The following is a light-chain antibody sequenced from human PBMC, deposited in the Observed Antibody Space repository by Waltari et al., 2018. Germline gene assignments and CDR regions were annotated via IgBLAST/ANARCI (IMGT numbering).Light chain of an antibody. Sequence: DIVMTQSPDSLAVSLGERATINCRSSQSVYTSYNKNDLAWYQQKPGQPPKLLIYWASTRESGVPDRFSGSGSGTDFTLTISSLQAEDVAVYYCQQYYTTPLTFGPGTKVDIK. CDR3: QQYYTTPLT. J-gene: IGKJ3*01. CDR1: QSVYTSYNKND. V-gene: IGKV4-1*01. CDR2: WAS.